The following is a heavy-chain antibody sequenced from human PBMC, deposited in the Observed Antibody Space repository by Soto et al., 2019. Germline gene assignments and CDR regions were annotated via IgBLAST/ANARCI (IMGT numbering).Heavy chain of an antibody. CDR2: ISYDGSNK. V-gene: IGHV3-30*18. CDR3: AKAMTTAIYYYYYGMDF. CDR1: GFTFSSYG. J-gene: IGHJ6*02. D-gene: IGHD4-17*01. Sequence: QVQLVESGGGVVQPGRSLRLSCAASGFTFSSYGMHWVRQAPGKGLEWVAVISYDGSNKYYADSVKGRFTISRDNSKNTLYLQMNSLRAEDTTVYYCAKAMTTAIYYYYYGMDFWGQGTTVTVSS.